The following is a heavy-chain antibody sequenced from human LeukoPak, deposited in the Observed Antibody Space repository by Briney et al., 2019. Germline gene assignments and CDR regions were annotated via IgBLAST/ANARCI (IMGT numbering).Heavy chain of an antibody. CDR2: ISSSGSTI. CDR1: GFTFSSYE. CDR3: ARRGYCSSTSCYFGYYYYGMDA. V-gene: IGHV3-48*03. Sequence: GGSLRLSCAASGFTFSSYEMNWVRQAPGKGLEWVSYISSSGSTIYYADSVKGRFTISRDNAKNSLYLQMNSLRAEDTAVYYCARRGYCSSTSCYFGYYYYGMDAWGQGTTVTVSS. D-gene: IGHD2-2*01. J-gene: IGHJ6*02.